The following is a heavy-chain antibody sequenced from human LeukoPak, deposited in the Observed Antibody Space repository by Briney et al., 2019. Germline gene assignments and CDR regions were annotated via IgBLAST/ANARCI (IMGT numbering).Heavy chain of an antibody. Sequence: SETLSLTCTVSGGSISSSSYYWGWIRQPPGKGLEWIGYIYYSGSTNYNPSLKSRVTISVDTSKNQFSLKLSSVTAADTAVYYCARGGLTEYNWFDPWGQGTLVTVSS. CDR2: IYYSGST. CDR3: ARGGLTEYNWFDP. CDR1: GGSISSSSYY. D-gene: IGHD2/OR15-2a*01. J-gene: IGHJ5*02. V-gene: IGHV4-61*05.